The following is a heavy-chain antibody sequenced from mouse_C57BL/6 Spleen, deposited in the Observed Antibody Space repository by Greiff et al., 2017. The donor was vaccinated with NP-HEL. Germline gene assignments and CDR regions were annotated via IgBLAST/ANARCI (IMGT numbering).Heavy chain of an antibody. D-gene: IGHD4-1*01. CDR1: GYAFSSYW. V-gene: IGHV1-80*01. CDR3: ARSELGQGYFDV. Sequence: VQLKESGAELVKPGASVKISCKASGYAFSSYWMNWVKQRPGKGLEWIGQIYPGDGDTNYNGKFKGKATLTADKSSSTAYMQLSSLTSEDSAVYFCARSELGQGYFDVWGTGTTVTVSS. J-gene: IGHJ1*03. CDR2: IYPGDGDT.